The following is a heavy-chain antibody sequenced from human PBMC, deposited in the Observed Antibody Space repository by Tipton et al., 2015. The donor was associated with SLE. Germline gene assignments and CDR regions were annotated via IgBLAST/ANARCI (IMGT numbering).Heavy chain of an antibody. V-gene: IGHV4-61*02. J-gene: IGHJ3*02. CDR2: IYTSGST. CDR1: GGSISSGSYY. CDR3: ARASQGVGAIPDAFDI. Sequence: LSCTVSGGSISSGSYYWSWIRQPAGKGLEWIGRIYTSGSTNYNPSLKSRVTISVDTSKNQFSLKLSSVTAADTAVYYCARASQGVGAIPDAFDIWGQGTMVTVSS. D-gene: IGHD1-26*01.